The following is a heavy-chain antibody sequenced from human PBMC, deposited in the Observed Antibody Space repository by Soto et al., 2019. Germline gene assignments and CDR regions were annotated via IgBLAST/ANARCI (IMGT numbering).Heavy chain of an antibody. Sequence: EVQLLESGGGLVQPGGSLRLSCAASGFAFNSYILSWVRQAPGKGLEWVSAISGSGGPTYYADSAKGRFTISTDNSRNTLYLQMDSLRVDDTAIYSCAKAVSDIVLVPTYYYYGMDVWGQGTTVSVSS. CDR3: AKAVSDIVLVPTYYYYGMDV. CDR1: GFAFNSYI. V-gene: IGHV3-23*01. J-gene: IGHJ6*02. D-gene: IGHD2-8*02. CDR2: ISGSGGPT.